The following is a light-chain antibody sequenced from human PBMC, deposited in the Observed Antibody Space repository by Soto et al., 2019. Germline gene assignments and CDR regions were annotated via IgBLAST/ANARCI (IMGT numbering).Light chain of an antibody. CDR2: AAS. V-gene: IGKV1-27*01. CDR1: QGISNY. Sequence: DIQMTQSPSSLSASVGDRVTITCRASQGISNYLAWYRQKPGKVPKLLIYAASTLQSGVPSRFSGSGSGTDFTLTISSLQPEDVATYYCQKYNSASSWTFGPGTKVDIK. J-gene: IGKJ3*01. CDR3: QKYNSASSWT.